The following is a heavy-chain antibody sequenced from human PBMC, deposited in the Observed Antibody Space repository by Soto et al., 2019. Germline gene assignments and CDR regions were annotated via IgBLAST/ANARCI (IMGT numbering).Heavy chain of an antibody. J-gene: IGHJ4*02. CDR1: GFTFSSYG. CDR2: IWYDGSNK. D-gene: IGHD6-13*01. Sequence: QVQLVESGGGVVQPGRSLRLSCAASGFTFSSYGMYWVRQAPGKGLEWVAVIWYDGSNKYYADSVKGRFTISRDNSKNKLYLQMNSLRADDTAVYYCARDPGSSWYYFDYWGQGTLVTVSS. CDR3: ARDPGSSWYYFDY. V-gene: IGHV3-33*01.